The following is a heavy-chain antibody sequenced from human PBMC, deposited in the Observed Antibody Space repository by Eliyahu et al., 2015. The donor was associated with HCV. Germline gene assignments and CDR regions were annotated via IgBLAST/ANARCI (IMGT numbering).Heavy chain of an antibody. D-gene: IGHD3-16*01. V-gene: IGHV3-23*01. Sequence: EVQLLESGGGLVQPGGSLRLSCAASGXXFXXXAMXWVRQAPGKGLEWXSAISGSGGSTYYADSVKGRFTISRDNSKNTLYLQMNSLRAEDTAVYYCAKSLRATYWYFDLWGRGTLVTVSS. CDR3: AKSLRATYWYFDL. CDR2: ISGSGGST. J-gene: IGHJ2*01. CDR1: GXXFXXXA.